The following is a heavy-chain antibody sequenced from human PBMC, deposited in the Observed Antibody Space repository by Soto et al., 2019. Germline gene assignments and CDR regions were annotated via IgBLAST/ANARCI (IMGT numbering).Heavy chain of an antibody. CDR2: ISTSGKTI. Sequence: EVQLVESGGGLVQPGGSLRLSCVASGFTFSSYAMNWVRQAPGQGLEWVSYISTSGKTIYYADSVKGRFTISRDNAKNSLYLQMTSLRDADTAVYYCARDPQYCTITICHGEYGMDVWGQGTTVTVSS. CDR1: GFTFSSYA. V-gene: IGHV3-48*02. CDR3: ARDPQYCTITICHGEYGMDV. D-gene: IGHD2-2*01. J-gene: IGHJ6*02.